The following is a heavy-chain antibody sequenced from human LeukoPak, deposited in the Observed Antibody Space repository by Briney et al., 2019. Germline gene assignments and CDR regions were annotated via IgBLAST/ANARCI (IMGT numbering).Heavy chain of an antibody. CDR1: GGTFSSYA. V-gene: IGHV1-69*13. Sequence: ASVKVSCKASGGTFSSYAISWVRQAPGQGLEWMGGIIPIFGTANYAQKFQGRVTITADESTSTAYMELSSLRSEDTAVYYCVRDDYPWFDPWGQGTLVTVSS. CDR2: IIPIFGTA. D-gene: IGHD4-11*01. CDR3: VRDDYPWFDP. J-gene: IGHJ5*02.